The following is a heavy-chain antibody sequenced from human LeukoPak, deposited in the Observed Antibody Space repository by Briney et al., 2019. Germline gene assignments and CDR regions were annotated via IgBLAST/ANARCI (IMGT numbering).Heavy chain of an antibody. J-gene: IGHJ4*02. V-gene: IGHV3-7*02. CDR3: ARRGIQLWPHDDY. CDR1: GFTFSNYW. Sequence: PGGSLRLSCAASGFTFSNYWMTWVRQAPGKGLEWVANIKQDGSEKYYVDSVKGRFTISRDNAKNSLYLQMNSLRAEDTAVYYCARRGIQLWPHDDYWGQGTLVTVSS. CDR2: IKQDGSEK. D-gene: IGHD5-18*01.